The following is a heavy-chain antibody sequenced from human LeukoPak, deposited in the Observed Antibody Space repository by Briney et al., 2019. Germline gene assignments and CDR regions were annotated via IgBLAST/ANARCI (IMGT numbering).Heavy chain of an antibody. V-gene: IGHV1-2*02. CDR2: VNPHSGGT. CDR1: GYTFTDYY. CDR3: ARGAGGYSYGFDF. Sequence: VASVKVSCKASGYTFTDYYIHWVRRAPGQGLEWMGWVNPHSGGTNYAQKFQGRVTMTRDTSISTAYMELSRLRSDDTAIYYCARGAGGYSYGFDFWSQGTLVTVSS. D-gene: IGHD5-18*01. J-gene: IGHJ4*02.